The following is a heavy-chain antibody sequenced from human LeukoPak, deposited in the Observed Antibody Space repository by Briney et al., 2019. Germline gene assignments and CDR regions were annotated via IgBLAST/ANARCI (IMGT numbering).Heavy chain of an antibody. Sequence: PGGSLRLSCAASGFTFSSYWMHWVRQAPRKGLVWVSRINTDGTSTNYADSVKGRFTISRDNAKNTLYLQMNSLRAEDAAVYYCASPRDDYWGQGTLVTVSS. CDR2: INTDGTST. D-gene: IGHD5-24*01. CDR3: ASPRDDY. J-gene: IGHJ4*02. V-gene: IGHV3-74*01. CDR1: GFTFSSYW.